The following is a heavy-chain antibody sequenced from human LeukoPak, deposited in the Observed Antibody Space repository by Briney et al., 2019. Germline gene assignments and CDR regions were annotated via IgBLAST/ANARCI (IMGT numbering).Heavy chain of an antibody. CDR1: GGSITSFY. D-gene: IGHD1-1*01. V-gene: IGHV4-59*01. J-gene: IGHJ4*02. Sequence: SETLSLTCTVSGGSITSFYWSWLRQPPGKGLEWLGYISYSENTNSNPSLKRRVTMSLDTSKNQFSLNLSSVTAADTAVYYCSRGTNRGAGNFDSWGQGALVTVSS. CDR3: SRGTNRGAGNFDS. CDR2: ISYSENT.